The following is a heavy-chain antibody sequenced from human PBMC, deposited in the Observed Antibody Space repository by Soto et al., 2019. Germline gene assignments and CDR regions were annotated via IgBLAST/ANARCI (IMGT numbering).Heavy chain of an antibody. V-gene: IGHV1-2*02. CDR1: GYTFTDYY. D-gene: IGHD6-19*01. CDR3: ARDQSPSSGWPGMDV. Sequence: GDALKVSCKASGYTFTDYYMHWVRQATGQGLEWMGWINPNSGGTNYAQKFQGRVTMTRDTSISTAYMELNRLRSDDTAVYYCARDQSPSSGWPGMDVWGQGTTVTVSS. J-gene: IGHJ6*02. CDR2: INPNSGGT.